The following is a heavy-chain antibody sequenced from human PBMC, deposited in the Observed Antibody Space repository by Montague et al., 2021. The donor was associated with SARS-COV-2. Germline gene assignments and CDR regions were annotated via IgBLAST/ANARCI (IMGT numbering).Heavy chain of an antibody. Sequence: SETLSLTCSRLCRGTQAQIGSAHVWTPVTDLSCIPPIACNKNNTYSPSFKSRVTISIDTPKNQFSLKLSSVTAADTAVYYCARSLDPSGTYYLPYWGQGTLVTVSS. CDR3: ARSLDPSGTYYLPY. V-gene: IGHV4-59*11. CDR2: IACNKNN. CDR1: CRGTQAQI. J-gene: IGHJ4*02. D-gene: IGHD3-10*01.